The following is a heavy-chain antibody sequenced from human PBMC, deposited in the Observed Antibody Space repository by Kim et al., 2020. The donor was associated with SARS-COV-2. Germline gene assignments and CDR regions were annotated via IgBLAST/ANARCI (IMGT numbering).Heavy chain of an antibody. CDR2: ISSSTSYI. V-gene: IGHV3-21*01. CDR1: GFTFSRYS. Sequence: GGSLRLSCAASGFTFSRYSMNWVRQAPGKGLEWVSSISSSTSYIYYADSVKGRFTISRDNARNSLYLQMHSLRAEDTAVYFCALGERSSPIDYWGQGTLVTVSS. J-gene: IGHJ4*02. CDR3: ALGERSSPIDY. D-gene: IGHD1-26*01.